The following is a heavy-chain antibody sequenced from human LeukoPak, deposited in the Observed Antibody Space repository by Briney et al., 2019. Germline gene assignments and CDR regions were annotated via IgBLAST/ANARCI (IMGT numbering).Heavy chain of an antibody. CDR1: GFTFSSYS. D-gene: IGHD4-11*01. CDR3: ARDRRVTKGFDY. CDR2: ISSSSSYI. J-gene: IGHJ4*02. Sequence: GGSLRLSCAASGFTFSSYSMNWVRQAPGKGLEWVSSISSSSSYIYYADSVKGRFTISRDNAKNSLYLQMNSLRAEDAAVYYCARDRRVTKGFDYWGQGTLVTVSS. V-gene: IGHV3-21*01.